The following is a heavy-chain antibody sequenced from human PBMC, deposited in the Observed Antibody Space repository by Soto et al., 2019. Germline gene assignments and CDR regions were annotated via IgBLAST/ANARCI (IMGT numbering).Heavy chain of an antibody. CDR2: IKHDGSDK. D-gene: IGHD4-17*01. CDR1: EFTFSNYW. CDR3: VRSRYAYGFDF. V-gene: IGHV3-7*01. Sequence: GGSLRLSCVGSEFTFSNYWMHWVRQTPGKGLEWVANIKHDGSDKYYLDSVRGRFTISRDNPKNSLYLQMNSLGTEDTALYYCVRSRYAYGFDFWGQGTLVTVSS. J-gene: IGHJ4*02.